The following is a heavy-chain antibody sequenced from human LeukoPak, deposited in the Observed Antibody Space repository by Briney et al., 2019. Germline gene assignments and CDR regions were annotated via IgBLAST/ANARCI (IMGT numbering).Heavy chain of an antibody. J-gene: IGHJ4*02. CDR3: ARGSVGGTTTNDY. CDR1: GYTFTGCY. CDR2: INPNSGGT. V-gene: IGHV1-2*02. Sequence: ASVKVSCKASGYTFTGCYMHWVRQAPGQGLERMGWINPNSGGTNYAQKFQGRVTMTRDTSISTAYMELSRLRSDDTAVYYCARGSVGGTTTNDYWGQGTLVTVSS. D-gene: IGHD6-19*01.